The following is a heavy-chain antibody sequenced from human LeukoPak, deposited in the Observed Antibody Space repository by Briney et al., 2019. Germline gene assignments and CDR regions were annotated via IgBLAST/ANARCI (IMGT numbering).Heavy chain of an antibody. Sequence: GASVKVSCKVSGYTLTELSMHWVRQAPGKGLEWMGGFDPEDGETIYAQKFQGRVTMTEDTSTDTAYMELSSLRSEDTAVYYCARRHLWFGELDWFDPWGQGTLVTVSS. CDR3: ARRHLWFGELDWFDP. CDR2: FDPEDGET. CDR1: GYTLTELS. D-gene: IGHD3-10*01. V-gene: IGHV1-24*01. J-gene: IGHJ5*02.